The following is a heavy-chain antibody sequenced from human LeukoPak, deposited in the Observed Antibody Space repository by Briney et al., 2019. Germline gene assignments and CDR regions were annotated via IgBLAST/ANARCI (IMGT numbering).Heavy chain of an antibody. CDR2: IYYSGST. V-gene: IGHV4-59*01. CDR1: GGSISSYY. J-gene: IGHJ4*02. D-gene: IGHD5-18*01. CDR3: ARVRGYSYGFDY. Sequence: PSETLSLTCTVSGGSISSYYWSWIRQPPGKGLEWIGYIYYSGSTNSNPSLKSRVTISVDTSKNQFSLKLSSVTAADTAVYYCARVRGYSYGFDYWGQGTLVTVSS.